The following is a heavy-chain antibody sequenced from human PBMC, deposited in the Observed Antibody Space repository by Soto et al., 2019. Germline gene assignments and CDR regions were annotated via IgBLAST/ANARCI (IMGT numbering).Heavy chain of an antibody. CDR3: ASWHEREHAYDV. V-gene: IGHV3-53*01. J-gene: IGHJ3*01. CDR1: GLTVSGKKY. Sequence: DVQLVESGGGLIQPGESLRLSCAAFGLTVSGKKYVAWVRQAPGKGLEWVSALYDVDGTYYADSVKGRFTTSRDSSKTAVYLQMNGLRPDDTAVYYCASWHEREHAYDVWCQWTTVTVSS. D-gene: IGHD1-1*01. CDR2: LYDVDGT.